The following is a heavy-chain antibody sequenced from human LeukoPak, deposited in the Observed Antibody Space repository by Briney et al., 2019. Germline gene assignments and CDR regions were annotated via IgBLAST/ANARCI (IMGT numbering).Heavy chain of an antibody. Sequence: QAGGSLRLSCAASGFTFSSYSMNWVRQAPGKGLEWVSSISSSSSYIYYADSVKGRFTISRDNAKNSLYLQMNSLRAEDTAVYYCAREGGPGDYVWGSYRQVPPGFDYWGQGTLVTVSS. CDR3: AREGGPGDYVWGSYRQVPPGFDY. CDR1: GFTFSSYS. V-gene: IGHV3-21*01. CDR2: ISSSSSYI. J-gene: IGHJ4*02. D-gene: IGHD3-16*02.